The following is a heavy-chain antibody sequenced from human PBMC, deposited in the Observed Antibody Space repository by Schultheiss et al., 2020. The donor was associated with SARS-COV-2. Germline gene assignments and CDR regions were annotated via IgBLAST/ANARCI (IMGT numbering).Heavy chain of an antibody. D-gene: IGHD4-11*01. CDR2: TYYRSKWYN. J-gene: IGHJ6*02. Sequence: SETLSLTCAISGDSVSSNSAAWNWIRQSPSRGLEWLGRTYYRSKWYNDYAVSVKSRITINPDTSKNQFSLQLNSVTAADTAVYYCARSATVTTREGAKGTYYYYYGMDVWGQGTTVTVSS. CDR1: GDSVSSNSAA. CDR3: ARSATVTTREGAKGTYYYYYGMDV. V-gene: IGHV6-1*01.